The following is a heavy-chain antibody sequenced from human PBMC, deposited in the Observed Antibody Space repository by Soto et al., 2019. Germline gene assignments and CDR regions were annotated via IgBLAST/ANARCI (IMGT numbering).Heavy chain of an antibody. Sequence: GASVKVSCKASGYTFTSYAMHWVRQAPGQRLEWMGWINAGNGNTKYSQKFQGRVTITRDTSASTAYMELSSLRSEDTAVYYCARDRSSGYYYYWFDPWGQGTLVTVAS. V-gene: IGHV1-3*01. J-gene: IGHJ5*02. D-gene: IGHD3-22*01. CDR3: ARDRSSGYYYYWFDP. CDR2: INAGNGNT. CDR1: GYTFTSYA.